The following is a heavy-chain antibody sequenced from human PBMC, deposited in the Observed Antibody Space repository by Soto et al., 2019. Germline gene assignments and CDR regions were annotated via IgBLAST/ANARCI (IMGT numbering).Heavy chain of an antibody. D-gene: IGHD3-22*01. CDR2: IYWDEDK. Sequence: QITLKESGPTLVKPTQTLTLTCTFSGFSLTTSGVGVAWIRQSPGKAPEWLAVIYWDEDKRYSPPLKTRLTVTKDTSKTQVVLTMTNMDPVDTATYYCVRDYFYDSGGYYYDYWGQGTLITVSS. J-gene: IGHJ4*02. CDR3: VRDYFYDSGGYYYDY. V-gene: IGHV2-5*02. CDR1: GFSLTTSGVG.